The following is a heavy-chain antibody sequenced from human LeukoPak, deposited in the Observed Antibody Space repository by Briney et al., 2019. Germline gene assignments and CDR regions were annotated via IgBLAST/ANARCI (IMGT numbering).Heavy chain of an antibody. CDR1: GGSFSGYY. D-gene: IGHD3-3*01. J-gene: IGHJ6*02. CDR3: ARGRDDFWSGYYSYGMDV. Sequence: SETLSLTCAVYGGSFSGYYWSWIRQPPGKGLEWIGEINHSGSTNYNPSLKNRVTISVDTSKNQFSLKLSSVTAADTAVYYCARGRDDFWSGYYSYGMDVWGQGTTVTVSS. V-gene: IGHV4-34*01. CDR2: INHSGST.